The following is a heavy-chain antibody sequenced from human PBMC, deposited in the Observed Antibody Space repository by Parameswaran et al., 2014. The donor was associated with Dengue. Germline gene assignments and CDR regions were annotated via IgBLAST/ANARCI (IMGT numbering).Heavy chain of an antibody. D-gene: IGHD2-15*01. J-gene: IGHJ2*01. V-gene: IGHV4-59*08. CDR3: ARSRGPLPMAWYFDL. CDR2: IYYSGST. Sequence: RWIRQPPGKGLEWIGYIYYSGSTNYNPSLKSRVTISVDTSKNQFSLKLSSVTAADTAVYYCARSRGPLPMAWYFDLWGRGTLVTVSS.